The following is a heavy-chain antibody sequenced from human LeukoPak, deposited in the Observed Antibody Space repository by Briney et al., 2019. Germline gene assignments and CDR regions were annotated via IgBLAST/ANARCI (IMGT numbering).Heavy chain of an antibody. V-gene: IGHV4-34*01. J-gene: IGHJ6*02. CDR2: INESGST. Sequence: TSETLSLTCAVYGGPFSHYYWTWIRQPPGKGLEWIGEINESGSTNYDPSLKSRVTISVNTSKTHFSLNLTSVTAADTAVYYCASRIRRYLYYFGMDVWGQGTTVTVSS. D-gene: IGHD1-14*01. CDR3: ASRIRRYLYYFGMDV. CDR1: GGPFSHYY.